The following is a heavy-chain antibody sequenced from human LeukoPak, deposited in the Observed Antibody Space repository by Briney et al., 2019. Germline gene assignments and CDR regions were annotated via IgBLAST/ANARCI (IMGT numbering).Heavy chain of an antibody. J-gene: IGHJ4*02. D-gene: IGHD3-9*01. CDR1: GFPFSSYA. Sequence: PGGSLRLSCAASGFPFSSYAMSWVRQAPGKGLEWVSAISGSGGSTYYADSVKGRFTISRDNSKNTLYLQMNSLRAEDTAVYYCAKTMEYYDILTGYYEPYYFDYWGEGPLVTVSS. CDR2: ISGSGGST. CDR3: AKTMEYYDILTGYYEPYYFDY. V-gene: IGHV3-23*01.